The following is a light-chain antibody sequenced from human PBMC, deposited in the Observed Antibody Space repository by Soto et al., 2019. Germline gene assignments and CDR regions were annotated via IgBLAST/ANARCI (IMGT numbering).Light chain of an antibody. CDR1: SSNIGSNY. Sequence: QSVLTQPPSASGTPGPRVTISCSGRSSNIGSNYVYWYQQIPGTAPKLLISRNNQRPSGVPDRSSGSKSGTSASLAISGLRSEDEAHYYCAAWDDSLSGVVFGGGTKLTVL. J-gene: IGLJ2*01. CDR2: RNN. CDR3: AAWDDSLSGVV. V-gene: IGLV1-47*01.